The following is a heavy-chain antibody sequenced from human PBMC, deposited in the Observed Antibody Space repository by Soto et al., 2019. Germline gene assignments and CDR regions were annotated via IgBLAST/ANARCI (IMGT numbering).Heavy chain of an antibody. CDR3: AREVWVAGLLYYFDF. CDR1: DGSISGNF. Sequence: SETLSLTCTVSDGSISGNFLTWIRQPAGKGLEWIGRISSNGNTDYNPSLKSRVTMSIDTSKNHFSLDLISVTASDTAIYYCAREVWVAGLLYYFDFWGQGTLVTISS. J-gene: IGHJ4*02. CDR2: ISSNGNT. V-gene: IGHV4-4*07. D-gene: IGHD6-19*01.